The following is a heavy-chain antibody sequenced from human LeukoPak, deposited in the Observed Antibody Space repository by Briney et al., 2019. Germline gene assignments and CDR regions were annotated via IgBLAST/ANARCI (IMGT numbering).Heavy chain of an antibody. CDR1: GFTFDDYG. V-gene: IGHV3-20*04. CDR3: ARGSTYYYDSSGYYFIDY. Sequence: GRSLRLSCAASGFTFDDYGMSWVRQAPGKGLEWVSGINWNGGSTGYADSVKGRITSTRDSAKNSLYLQMNSLRAEDTALYYCARGSTYYYDSSGYYFIDYWGQGTLVTVSS. J-gene: IGHJ4*02. CDR2: INWNGGST. D-gene: IGHD3-22*01.